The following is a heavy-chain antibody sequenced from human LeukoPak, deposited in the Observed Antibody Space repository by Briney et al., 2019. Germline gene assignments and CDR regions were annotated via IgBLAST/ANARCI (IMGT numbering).Heavy chain of an antibody. CDR2: INHSGST. CDR3: ARGAQYYHGSGSYYSY. V-gene: IGHV4-34*01. J-gene: IGHJ4*02. Sequence: SETLSLTCAVYGGSFSGYYWSWIRQPPGKGLEWIGEINHSGSTNYNPSLKSRVTISVDTSKNQFSLKLSSVTAADTAVYYCARGAQYYHGSGSYYSYGGQGTLVTVSS. CDR1: GGSFSGYY. D-gene: IGHD3-10*01.